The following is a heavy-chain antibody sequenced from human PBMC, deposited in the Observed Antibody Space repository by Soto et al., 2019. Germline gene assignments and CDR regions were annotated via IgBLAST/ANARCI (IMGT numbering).Heavy chain of an antibody. D-gene: IGHD6-13*01. CDR2: IYYSGST. V-gene: IGHV4-61*01. CDR3: ARGNSAAGLWNYYYYYGMDV. CDR1: GGSVSSGSYY. J-gene: IGHJ6*02. Sequence: PSETLSLTCTVSGGSVSSGSYYWSWVRQPPGKGLEWIGYIYYSGSTNYNPSLKSRVTISVDTSKNQFSLKLSSVTAADTAVYYCARGNSAAGLWNYYYYYGMDVWGQGTTVTVAS.